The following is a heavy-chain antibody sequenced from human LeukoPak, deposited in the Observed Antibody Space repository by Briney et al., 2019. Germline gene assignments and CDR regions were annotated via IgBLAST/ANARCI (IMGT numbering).Heavy chain of an antibody. CDR3: AREDAFDY. J-gene: IGHJ4*02. CDR2: IDSGGST. D-gene: IGHD2-8*01. V-gene: IGHV3-53*01. CDR1: GFTVRSNY. Sequence: GGSLRLFCAASGFTVRSNYMSWVRQAPGKGLEWVSVIDSGGSTYYADSVKGRFSISRDNSKNTVYLEMKSLRVEDTAVYYCAREDAFDYWGQGTLVTVSS.